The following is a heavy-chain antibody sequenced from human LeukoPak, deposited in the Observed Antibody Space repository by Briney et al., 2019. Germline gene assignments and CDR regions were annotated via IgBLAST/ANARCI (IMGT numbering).Heavy chain of an antibody. Sequence: SETLSLTCAVYGGSFSGYYWSWIRQPPGKGLEWIGEINHSGSTNYNPSLKSRVTISVDTSKNQFSLKLSSVTAADTAVYYCASTRSGYHRWGQGTLVTVS. CDR2: INHSGST. CDR1: GGSFSGYY. V-gene: IGHV4-34*01. CDR3: ASTRSGYHR. D-gene: IGHD3-22*01. J-gene: IGHJ4*02.